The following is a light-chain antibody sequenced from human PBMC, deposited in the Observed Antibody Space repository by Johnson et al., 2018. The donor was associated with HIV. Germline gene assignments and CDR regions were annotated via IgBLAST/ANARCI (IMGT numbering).Light chain of an antibody. V-gene: IGLV1-51*02. J-gene: IGLJ1*01. Sequence: QSVLTQPPSVSAAPGQKVTISCSGRSSNIGNNYVSWYQQLPGTAPKLLICENNKRPSGIPDRFSGSKSGTSATLGITGLQTGDEADYYCGTWDISLSVGYVFGTGTKVTVL. CDR1: SSNIGNNY. CDR2: ENN. CDR3: GTWDISLSVGYV.